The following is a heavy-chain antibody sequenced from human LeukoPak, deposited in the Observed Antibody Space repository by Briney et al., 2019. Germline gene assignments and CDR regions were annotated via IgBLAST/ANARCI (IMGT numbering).Heavy chain of an antibody. CDR2: ISGSGGST. V-gene: IGHV3-23*01. CDR3: ANVLRGDYYFDY. Sequence: GGSLRLSCAASGFTFSSYAMSWVRQAPGKGLEWVSAISGSGGSTYYADSVKGRFTISRDNSKNTLYLQMNSLRAEDTAVYYCANVLRGDYYFDYWGQGTLVTVSS. CDR1: GFTFSSYA. D-gene: IGHD3-10*01. J-gene: IGHJ4*02.